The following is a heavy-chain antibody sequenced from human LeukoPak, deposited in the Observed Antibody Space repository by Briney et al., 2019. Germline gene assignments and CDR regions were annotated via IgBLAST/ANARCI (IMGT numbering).Heavy chain of an antibody. Sequence: GGTLRLSCAASGFTFSSYGMSWVRQAPGKGLEWVSAISGSGGSTYYADFVKGRFTISRDNAKNSLYLQMNSLRAEDTAVYYCAGSLTYYYDSSGYYWFDPWGQGTLVTVSS. CDR2: ISGSGGST. D-gene: IGHD3-22*01. CDR1: GFTFSSYG. CDR3: AGSLTYYYDSSGYYWFDP. V-gene: IGHV3-23*01. J-gene: IGHJ5*02.